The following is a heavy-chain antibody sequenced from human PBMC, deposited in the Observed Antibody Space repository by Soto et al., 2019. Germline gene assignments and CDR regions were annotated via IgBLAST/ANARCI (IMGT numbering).Heavy chain of an antibody. J-gene: IGHJ6*02. CDR1: GFSFSSSA. Sequence: SVKVSCKASGFSFSSSAVQWVRQARGQRLEWIGWIVVGSGNTNYAQKYQERVTITRDMSTSTAYMELSSLRSEDTALYYFAADSAVIEKQLWSGMDVWGQGTTVTVSS. CDR3: AADSAVIEKQLWSGMDV. CDR2: IVVGSGNT. D-gene: IGHD5-18*01. V-gene: IGHV1-58*01.